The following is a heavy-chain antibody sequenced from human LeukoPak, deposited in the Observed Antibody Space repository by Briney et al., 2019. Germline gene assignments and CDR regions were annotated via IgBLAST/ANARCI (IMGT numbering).Heavy chain of an antibody. Sequence: GASVKVSCKASGYTFTSYGISWVGQAPGQGLEWMGWISAYNGNTNYAQKLQGRVTMTTDTSTSTAYMELRSLRSDDTAVYYCARDFVTMVRGVLGYWGQGTLVTVSS. D-gene: IGHD3-10*01. CDR3: ARDFVTMVRGVLGY. J-gene: IGHJ4*02. CDR1: GYTFTSYG. V-gene: IGHV1-18*01. CDR2: ISAYNGNT.